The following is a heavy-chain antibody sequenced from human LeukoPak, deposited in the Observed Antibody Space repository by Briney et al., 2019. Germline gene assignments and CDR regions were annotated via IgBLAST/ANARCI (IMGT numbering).Heavy chain of an antibody. CDR2: IYYSGST. CDR1: GGSISSSSYY. J-gene: IGHJ4*02. V-gene: IGHV4-39*01. Sequence: SETLSLTCAVYGGSISSSSYYWGWIRQPPGKGLEWIGSIYYSGSTYYNPSLKSRVTISVDTSKNQFSLKLRSVTAADTAVYYCARHSRGWYYFDYWGQGTLVTVSS. CDR3: ARHSRGWYYFDY. D-gene: IGHD6-19*01.